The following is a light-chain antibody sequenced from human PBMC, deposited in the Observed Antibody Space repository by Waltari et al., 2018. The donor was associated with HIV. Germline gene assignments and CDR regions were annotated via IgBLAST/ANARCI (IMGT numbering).Light chain of an antibody. V-gene: IGKV4-1*01. J-gene: IGKJ4*01. CDR3: QQYSRLPFT. Sequence: DIVMTPSPESLAVSLGERAAIICKASQSLLHSSDNKNHLAWYQQTPGQPPKLLIFEASRRASGVPDRFSGSGSGTRFTLSVGSLQAEDVAVYFCQQYSRLPFTFGEGTKVEI. CDR1: QSLLHSSDNKNH. CDR2: EAS.